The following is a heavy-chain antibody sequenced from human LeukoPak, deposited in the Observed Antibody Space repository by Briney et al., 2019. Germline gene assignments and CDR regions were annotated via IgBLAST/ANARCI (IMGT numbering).Heavy chain of an antibody. CDR3: AMGRRWLQFHTEYFQH. J-gene: IGHJ1*01. CDR2: INPNSGGT. Sequence: ASVKVSCKASGYTFTGYYMHWVRQAPGQGLEWMVRINPNSGGTNYAQKFQGRVTMTRDTSISTAYMELSSLRSEDTAVYYCAMGRRWLQFHTEYFQHWGQGTLVTVSS. V-gene: IGHV1-2*06. D-gene: IGHD5-24*01. CDR1: GYTFTGYY.